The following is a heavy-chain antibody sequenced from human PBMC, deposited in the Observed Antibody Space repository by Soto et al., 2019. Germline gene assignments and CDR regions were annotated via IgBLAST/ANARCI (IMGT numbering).Heavy chain of an antibody. V-gene: IGHV3-73*01. D-gene: IGHD2-15*01. Sequence: DVQVVQSGGGLVQPGGSLKLPCAASGFAFNDSAMHWVRQASGKGLEWVARVRSKTNNYATAYPVSVRGRFTVSRDDSMGTTYLQMNSLKTEDTAMYYCTNNFVWGQGVLVTVSS. CDR2: VRSKTNNYAT. J-gene: IGHJ4*02. CDR1: GFAFNDSA. CDR3: TNNFV.